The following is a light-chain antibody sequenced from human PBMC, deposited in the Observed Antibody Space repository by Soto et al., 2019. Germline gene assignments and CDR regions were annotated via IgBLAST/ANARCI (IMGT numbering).Light chain of an antibody. CDR3: AAWDDSLSGVV. J-gene: IGLJ2*01. CDR2: RNN. CDR1: SSNIGSNY. V-gene: IGLV1-47*01. Sequence: QSVLTQPPSASGTPGQRVTISCSGSSSNIGSNYVYWYQQPPGTAPKLLIYRNNQRPSGVPDRFSGSKSRTSASLAISGLLSEDAAEHYCAAWDDSLSGVVFGGGTKRTLL.